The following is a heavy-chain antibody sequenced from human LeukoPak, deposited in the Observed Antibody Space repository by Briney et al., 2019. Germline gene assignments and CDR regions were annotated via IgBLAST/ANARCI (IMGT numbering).Heavy chain of an antibody. CDR2: ISSSSSYT. J-gene: IGHJ3*02. D-gene: IGHD3-22*01. CDR1: GFTFSDYY. V-gene: IGHV3-11*05. CDR3: ARASLYYYDSSGYYNGNDAFDI. Sequence: KPGGSLRLSCAASGFTFSDYYMSWIRQAPGKGLEWVSYISSSSSYTNYAGSVKGRFTISRDNAKNSLYLQMNSLRAEDTAVYYCARASLYYYDSSGYYNGNDAFDIWGQGTMVTVSS.